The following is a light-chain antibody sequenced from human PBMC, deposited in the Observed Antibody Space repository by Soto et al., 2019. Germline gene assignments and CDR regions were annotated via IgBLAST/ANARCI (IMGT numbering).Light chain of an antibody. V-gene: IGKV3-20*01. CDR3: QRYGSAPT. CDR1: QNITSTY. J-gene: IGKJ4*01. CDR2: GVS. Sequence: DTVLTQSPGTLSSSPGERATLSCRASQNITSTYLACHQHKSGQAPRLLIFGVSSRATGIPDRFSGSGSGTDFILTSIRREPEDSAVYYCQRYGSAPTFVGGTQVEIK.